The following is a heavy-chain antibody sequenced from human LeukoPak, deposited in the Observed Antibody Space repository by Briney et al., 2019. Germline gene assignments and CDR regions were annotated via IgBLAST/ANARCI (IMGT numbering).Heavy chain of an antibody. Sequence: GGSLRLSCAASGFSFRSYSMSWVRQAPGKGLEWVANIKQDGSEKYYVDSVKGRFTISRDNDKNSLYLQMNSLRAEDTAVYYCARGITMVRGHYYGMDVWGKGTTVTVSS. CDR1: GFSFRSYS. V-gene: IGHV3-7*03. CDR2: IKQDGSEK. D-gene: IGHD3-10*01. CDR3: ARGITMVRGHYYGMDV. J-gene: IGHJ6*04.